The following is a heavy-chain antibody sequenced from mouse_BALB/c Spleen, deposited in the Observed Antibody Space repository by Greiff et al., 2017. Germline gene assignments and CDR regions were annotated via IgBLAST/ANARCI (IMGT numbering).Heavy chain of an antibody. CDR3: GRVGYGQLRDAMDY. D-gene: IGHD1-1*01. CDR2: IDPYYGGT. J-gene: IGHJ4*01. Sequence: VQLKQSGPELEKPGASVKISCKASGYSFTGYNMNWVKQSNGKSLEWIGNIDPYYGGTSYNQKFKGKATLTVDKSSSTAYMQLKSLTSEDSAVYDCGRVGYGQLRDAMDYGGKGTSVTVSS. CDR1: GYSFTGYN. V-gene: IGHV1-39*01.